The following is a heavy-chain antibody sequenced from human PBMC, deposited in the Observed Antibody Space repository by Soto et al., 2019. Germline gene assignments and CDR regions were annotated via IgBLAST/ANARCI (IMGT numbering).Heavy chain of an antibody. D-gene: IGHD7-27*01. CDR1: TFTLSSYG. J-gene: IGHJ5*02. Sequence: EVPLLESGGGLVQTGGSLRLSCVAYTFTLSSYGMTWVRQAPGKGLEWVSSISPSGGDTYYADSVKGRVTISRDNTLNPQYLQMDSLRVEDTALSYCARGWGSPDPWGQGTLVTVSS. CDR3: ARGWGSPDP. V-gene: IGHV3-23*01. CDR2: ISPSGGDT.